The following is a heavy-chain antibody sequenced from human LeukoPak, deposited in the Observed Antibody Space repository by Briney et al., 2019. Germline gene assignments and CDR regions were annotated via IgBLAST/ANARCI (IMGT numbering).Heavy chain of an antibody. Sequence: GRSLRLSCAASGFTFSTFAMSWVRQAPGKGLEWVSSISGNGGITYYADSVQGRFTISRDNSKNTLDVQMNSLRAEDTAVYYCAKGTPGYCSTTSCYALEYWGQGTLVTVSS. CDR1: GFTFSTFA. J-gene: IGHJ4*02. CDR3: AKGTPGYCSTTSCYALEY. D-gene: IGHD2-2*01. V-gene: IGHV3-23*01. CDR2: ISGNGGIT.